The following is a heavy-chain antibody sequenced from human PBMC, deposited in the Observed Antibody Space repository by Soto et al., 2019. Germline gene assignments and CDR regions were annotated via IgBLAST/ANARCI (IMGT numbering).Heavy chain of an antibody. CDR1: GGSIRSGDYK. Sequence: QVQLQESGPGLVKPSQTLSLTCTVSGGSIRSGDYKWSWIRQPPGKGLEWIGYIYYSGYNYNNPSLQSRVTMSVDTSKNLFSLKLSSVTAADTAVYYCARSDNYVPFEYWGQGTLVTVSS. J-gene: IGHJ4*02. V-gene: IGHV4-30-4*01. D-gene: IGHD4-4*01. CDR3: ARSDNYVPFEY. CDR2: IYYSGYN.